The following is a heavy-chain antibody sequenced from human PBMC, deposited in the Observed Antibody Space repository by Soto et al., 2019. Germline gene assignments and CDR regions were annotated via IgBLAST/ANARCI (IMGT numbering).Heavy chain of an antibody. CDR3: VRDGTKTLRDWFDP. J-gene: IGHJ5*02. V-gene: IGHV4-4*07. D-gene: IGHD1-1*01. Sequence: SETLSLTCTVSGASISGFYWSWIRRSAGKGLEWIGRIYATGTTDYNPSLKSRVMMSVDTSKKQFSLKLRSVTAADTAVYYCVRDGTKTLRDWFDPWGQGISVTVSS. CDR1: GASISGFY. CDR2: IYATGTT.